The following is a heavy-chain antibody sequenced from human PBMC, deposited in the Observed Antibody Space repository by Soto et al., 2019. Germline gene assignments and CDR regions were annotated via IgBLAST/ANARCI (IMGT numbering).Heavy chain of an antibody. CDR1: GYTFSAYY. D-gene: IGHD3-22*01. CDR2: INPKSGGT. CDR3: ARGGTFAYDTSGYSVY. Sequence: VASVKVSCKTSGYTFSAYYMHWVRQAPGQGLEWMGWINPKSGGTLYAQKFQGRVTMTRDTSISTAYMELSRLRSDDTAVYYCARGGTFAYDTSGYSVYWGQGTLVTV. V-gene: IGHV1-2*02. J-gene: IGHJ4*02.